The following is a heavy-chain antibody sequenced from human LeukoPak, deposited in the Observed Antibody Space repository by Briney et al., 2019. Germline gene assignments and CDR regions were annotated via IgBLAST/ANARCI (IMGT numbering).Heavy chain of an antibody. CDR1: GGSFSGYY. V-gene: IGHV4-34*01. J-gene: IGHJ4*02. CDR3: ARDRTGQDYFDY. Sequence: SETLSLTCAVYGGSFSGYYWSWIRQPPGKGLEWIGEINHSGSTNYNPSLKSRVTISLDTSKNQFSLRLSSVTVADTAVYFCARDRTGQDYFDYWGQGTLVTVSS. D-gene: IGHD1-1*01. CDR2: INHSGST.